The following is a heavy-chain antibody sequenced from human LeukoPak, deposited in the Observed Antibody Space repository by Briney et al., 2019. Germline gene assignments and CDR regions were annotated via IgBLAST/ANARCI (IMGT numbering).Heavy chain of an antibody. V-gene: IGHV1-69*04. CDR2: IIPILGIA. D-gene: IGHD3-22*01. CDR3: ARGYYYDGYDAFDI. Sequence: GASVTVSCKASGGTFSSYAISWVRQAPGQGLEWMGRIIPILGIANYAQKFQGRVTITADKSTSTAYMELSSLRSEDTAVYYCARGYYYDGYDAFDIWGQGTMVTVSS. J-gene: IGHJ3*02. CDR1: GGTFSSYA.